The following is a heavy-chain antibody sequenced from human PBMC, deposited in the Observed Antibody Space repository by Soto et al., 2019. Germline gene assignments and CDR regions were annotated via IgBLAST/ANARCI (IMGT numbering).Heavy chain of an antibody. D-gene: IGHD2-21*02. J-gene: IGHJ4*02. V-gene: IGHV1-69*13. Sequence: SVKVSCKASGGTFSSYAISWVRQAPGQGLEWMGGIIPIFGTANYAQKFQGRVTITADESTSTAYMELSSLRSEDTAVYYCARAFVVTAIQDYFDYWGQGTLVTVSS. CDR3: ARAFVVTAIQDYFDY. CDR1: GGTFSSYA. CDR2: IIPIFGTA.